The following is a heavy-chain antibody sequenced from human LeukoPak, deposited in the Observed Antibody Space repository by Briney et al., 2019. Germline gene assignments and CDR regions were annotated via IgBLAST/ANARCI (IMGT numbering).Heavy chain of an antibody. D-gene: IGHD6-19*01. CDR1: GYTFTGYY. Sequence: GASVKVSCKASGYTFTGYYMHWVRQAPGQGLEWMGWINPNSGGTNYAQKFQGRVTMTRDTSISTAYMELSRLRSDDTAVYYCAREVAVADSLLSTDGWSMNWFDPWGQGTLVTVSS. CDR3: AREVAVADSLLSTDGWSMNWFDP. CDR2: INPNSGGT. V-gene: IGHV1-2*02. J-gene: IGHJ5*02.